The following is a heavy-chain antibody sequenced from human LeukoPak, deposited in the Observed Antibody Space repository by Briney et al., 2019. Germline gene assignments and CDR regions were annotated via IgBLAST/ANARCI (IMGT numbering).Heavy chain of an antibody. Sequence: SETLSLTCAVYGGSFSGYYWSWIRQPPGKGLEWIGQIFHSGSTSYSPSLKSRVTISMDKSKNQISLRLTSVTAADTAVYYCARDPFTYSSSWPPALGGTYFDYWGQGTLVTVSS. CDR2: IFHSGST. V-gene: IGHV4-34*12. D-gene: IGHD6-13*01. CDR1: GGSFSGYY. CDR3: ARDPFTYSSSWPPALGGTYFDY. J-gene: IGHJ4*02.